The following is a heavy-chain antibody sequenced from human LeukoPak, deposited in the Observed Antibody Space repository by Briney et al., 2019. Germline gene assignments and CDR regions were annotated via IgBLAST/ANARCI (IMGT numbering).Heavy chain of an antibody. V-gene: IGHV4-34*01. CDR1: GGSFSGYY. D-gene: IGHD6-6*01. Sequence: SSETLSLTCAVYGGSFSGYYWSWIRQPPGKGLEWIGEINHSGSTNYNPSLKSRVTISVDTSKNQFSLRLGSVTAADTAVYYCARGLGKGSSSSESFDYWGQETLVTVSS. CDR2: INHSGST. J-gene: IGHJ4*02. CDR3: ARGLGKGSSSSESFDY.